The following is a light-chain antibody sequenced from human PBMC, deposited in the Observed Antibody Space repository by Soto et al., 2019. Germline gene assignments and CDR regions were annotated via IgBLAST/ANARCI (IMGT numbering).Light chain of an antibody. V-gene: IGKV3-15*01. CDR3: QQYNNWPYT. CDR1: QHVSSN. CDR2: RAS. J-gene: IGKJ2*01. Sequence: EIVMTQSPATLSVSPGGSATLSCRASQHVSSNFAWYRQKPGQAPTLVIYRASTRATGIPARFSGSGSGTEFTLTISSLQAEDFAVYYCQQYNNWPYTFGQGTKLEIE.